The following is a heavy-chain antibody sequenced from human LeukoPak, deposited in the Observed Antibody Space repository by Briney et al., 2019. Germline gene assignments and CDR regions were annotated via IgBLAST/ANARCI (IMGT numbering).Heavy chain of an antibody. J-gene: IGHJ4*02. CDR2: INSDGSST. CDR1: GFTFSSYW. D-gene: IGHD6-13*01. V-gene: IGHV3-74*01. Sequence: GGSLRLSCAASGFTFSSYWMHWVRQAPGKGLVWVSRINSDGSSTSYADSVKGRFPISRDNAKNTLYLQMNSLRAEDTAVYYCALIQALTPIAAADVFDYWGQGTLVTVSS. CDR3: ALIQALTPIAAADVFDY.